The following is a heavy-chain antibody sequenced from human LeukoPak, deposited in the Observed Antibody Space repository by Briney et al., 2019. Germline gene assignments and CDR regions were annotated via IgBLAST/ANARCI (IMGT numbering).Heavy chain of an antibody. D-gene: IGHD2/OR15-2a*01. CDR2: IYPGDSDT. J-gene: IGHJ3*02. CDR1: GYSFTSYW. CDR3: ARLLTFRPQNDAFDI. Sequence: GESLKISCKGSGYSFTSYWIGWVRQMPGKGLEWMGIIYPGDSDTRYSPSFQGQVTISADKSISTAYLQWSSLEASDTAMYYCARLLTFRPQNDAFDIWGQGTMVTVSS. V-gene: IGHV5-51*01.